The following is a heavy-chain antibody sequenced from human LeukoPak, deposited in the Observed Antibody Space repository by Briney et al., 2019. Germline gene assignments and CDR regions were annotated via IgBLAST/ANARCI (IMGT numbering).Heavy chain of an antibody. D-gene: IGHD6-19*01. J-gene: IGHJ4*02. CDR3: ARRAHGYSSGWYDPSFDY. V-gene: IGHV1-3*01. Sequence: ASVKVSCKASGYTFTSYAMHWVRQAPGQRLEWMGWINAGNGNTKYSQKFQGRVTITRDTSASTAYMELSSLRSEDTAVYYCARRAHGYSSGWYDPSFDYWGQGTLVTVSS. CDR2: INAGNGNT. CDR1: GYTFTSYA.